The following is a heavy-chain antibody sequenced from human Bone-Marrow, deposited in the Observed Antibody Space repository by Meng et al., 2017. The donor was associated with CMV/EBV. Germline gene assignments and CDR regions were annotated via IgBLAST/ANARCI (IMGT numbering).Heavy chain of an antibody. CDR2: IKQDGSEK. D-gene: IGHD3-3*01. CDR1: GFTFSSYA. CDR3: ARVRFWSGYRNYFDY. Sequence: GESLKISCAASGFTFSSYAMHWVRQAPGKGLEWVANIKQDGSEKYYVDSVKGRFTISRDNAKNSLYLQMNSLRAEDTAVYYCARVRFWSGYRNYFDYWGQGTLVTVSS. J-gene: IGHJ4*02. V-gene: IGHV3-7*01.